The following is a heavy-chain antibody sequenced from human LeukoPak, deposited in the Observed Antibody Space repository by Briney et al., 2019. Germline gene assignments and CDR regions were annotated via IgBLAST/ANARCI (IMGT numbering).Heavy chain of an antibody. CDR3: ASHSTRGWYYFDF. D-gene: IGHD6-19*01. Sequence: SETLSLTCNVYSDSISTYDWSWIRQPAGKGLEWLGQIFTSGSATYNSSLKSRLTMSVDKSKNQVSLKLISVTAADTAIYYCASHSTRGWYYFDFWGRGTLVTVSS. CDR2: IFTSGSA. J-gene: IGHJ4*02. V-gene: IGHV4-4*07. CDR1: SDSISTYD.